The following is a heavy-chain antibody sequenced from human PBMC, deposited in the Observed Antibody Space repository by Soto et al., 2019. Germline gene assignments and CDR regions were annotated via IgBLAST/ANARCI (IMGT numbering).Heavy chain of an antibody. V-gene: IGHV2-5*02. CDR3: AHGDRRRRGRSSLAFDY. J-gene: IGHJ4*02. Sequence: SGPTLVNPTQTPTLTCTFSGFSLSTSGVGVGWIRQPPGKALEWLALIYWDDDKRYSPSLKSRLTITKDTSKNQVVLTMTNMDPVDTATYYCAHGDRRRRGRSSLAFDYWGQGTLVTVSS. D-gene: IGHD6-13*01. CDR2: IYWDDDK. CDR1: GFSLSTSGVG.